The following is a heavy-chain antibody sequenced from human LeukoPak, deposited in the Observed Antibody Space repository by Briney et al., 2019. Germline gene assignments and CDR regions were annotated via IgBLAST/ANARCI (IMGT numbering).Heavy chain of an antibody. D-gene: IGHD2-15*01. CDR3: AKGSSGSCYSAIDS. CDR1: GFIFNNFA. Sequence: PGGSLRLSCAASGFIFNNFAMSWVRQAPGKGLEWVSAIGDNGGDTKYAASVKGRFTIYRDNSRNTLYLQMNSLRVEDTALYYCAKGSSGSCYSAIDSWGQGTLVSVSS. J-gene: IGHJ4*02. CDR2: IGDNGGDT. V-gene: IGHV3-23*01.